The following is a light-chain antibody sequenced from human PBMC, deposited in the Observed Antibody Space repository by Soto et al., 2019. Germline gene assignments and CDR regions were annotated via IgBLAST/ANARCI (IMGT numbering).Light chain of an antibody. CDR1: QSVSSH. Sequence: EIVLTHSPATLSLSPGERATLSCRASQSVSSHLAWYQQKPGQAPRLLISDASDRATGIPARFSGSGSGTDFTFTISAPEPEDFAVYYCQHRTNWPLTFGGGTTVEIK. CDR2: DAS. J-gene: IGKJ4*01. V-gene: IGKV3-11*01. CDR3: QHRTNWPLT.